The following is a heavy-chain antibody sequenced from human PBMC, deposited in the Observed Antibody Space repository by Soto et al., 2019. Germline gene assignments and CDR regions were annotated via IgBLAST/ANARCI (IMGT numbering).Heavy chain of an antibody. Sequence: SVKVSCKAAGGTFSSYAISWVRQAPGQGLEWMGGIIPIFGTANYAQKFQGRVTITADESTSTAYMELSSLRSEDTAVYYCARAYYYDSSGYSAFDYWGQGTLVTVSS. J-gene: IGHJ4*02. CDR3: ARAYYYDSSGYSAFDY. V-gene: IGHV1-69*13. CDR2: IIPIFGTA. D-gene: IGHD3-22*01. CDR1: GGTFSSYA.